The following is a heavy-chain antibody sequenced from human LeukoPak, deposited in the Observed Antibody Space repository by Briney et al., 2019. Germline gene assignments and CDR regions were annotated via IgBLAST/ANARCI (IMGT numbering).Heavy chain of an antibody. J-gene: IGHJ4*02. Sequence: PSETLSLTCTVSGASINSYYWNWIRQPAGKGLEWIGRSYISGSTDYNPSLKSRVTVSVDTSQNQFSLKLTSVTAAGTAVYYCARDQELGFWGQGTLVTVSS. CDR2: SYISGST. CDR1: GASINSYY. V-gene: IGHV4-4*07. CDR3: ARDQELGF. D-gene: IGHD3-10*01.